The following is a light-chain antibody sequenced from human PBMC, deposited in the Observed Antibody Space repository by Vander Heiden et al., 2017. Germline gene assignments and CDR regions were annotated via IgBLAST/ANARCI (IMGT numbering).Light chain of an antibody. Sequence: SSELTQDPAVSVALGPTVRITCQGDSLRSYYASWYQQKPGQAPVLVIYGKNNRPSGIPDRFSGSSSGNTASLTITGAQAEDEADYYCNSRDSSGNHLVFGGGTKLTGL. CDR1: SLRSYY. CDR2: GKN. V-gene: IGLV3-19*01. J-gene: IGLJ2*01. CDR3: NSRDSSGNHLV.